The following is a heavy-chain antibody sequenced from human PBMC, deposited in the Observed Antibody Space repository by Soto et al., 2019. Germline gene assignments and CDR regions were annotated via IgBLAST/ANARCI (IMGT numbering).Heavy chain of an antibody. CDR2: IYYSGST. J-gene: IGHJ4*02. D-gene: IGHD3-10*01. CDR1: GFSISNGDFY. CDR3: ARVGGFGATTIDY. V-gene: IGHV4-30-4*01. Sequence: PSGTLFLPCPVSGFSISNGDFYWVWIPPPPGKGLEWSGYIYYSGSTYYNPSLKSRVTISVDTSKNQFSLKLSSVTAADTAVYYCARVGGFGATTIDYWGQGTLVTVSS.